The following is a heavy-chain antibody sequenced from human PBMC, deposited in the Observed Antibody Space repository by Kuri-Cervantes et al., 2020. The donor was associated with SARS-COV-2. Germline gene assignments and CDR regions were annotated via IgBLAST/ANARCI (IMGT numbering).Heavy chain of an antibody. V-gene: IGHV4-4*07. CDR1: GGSISSYY. J-gene: IGHJ2*01. Sequence: ESLKISCTVSGGSISSYYWSWIRQPAGKGLEWIGRIYTSGSTNYNPSLKSRVTMSVDTSKNQFSLKLSSVTAADTAVYYCARVAVVVVAADWYFDLWGRGTLVTVSS. CDR3: ARVAVVVVAADWYFDL. D-gene: IGHD2-15*01. CDR2: IYTSGST.